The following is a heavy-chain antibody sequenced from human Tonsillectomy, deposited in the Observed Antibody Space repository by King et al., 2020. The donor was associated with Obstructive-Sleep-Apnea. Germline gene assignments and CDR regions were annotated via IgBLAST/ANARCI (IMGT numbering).Heavy chain of an antibody. D-gene: IGHD3-22*01. J-gene: IGHJ3*02. CDR1: GFTFSIYG. Sequence: VQLVESGAEVTKPGASVKVSCKASGFTFSIYGYSWVRQAPGQGLDWMGWISGYEGHTNYARNLQGRVTMTADTSTSTVFMELRSLGSDDTAVYYCARDYLYYGSGGYSDVFDSWGQGTMVTVSS. CDR2: ISGYEGHT. V-gene: IGHV1-18*04. CDR3: ARDYLYYGSGGYSDVFDS.